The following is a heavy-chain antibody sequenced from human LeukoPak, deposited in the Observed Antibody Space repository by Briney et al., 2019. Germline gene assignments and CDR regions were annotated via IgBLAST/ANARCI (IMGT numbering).Heavy chain of an antibody. D-gene: IGHD3-10*01. Sequence: SETLSLTCTVSGGSISSGSYYWSWIRQPAGKGLEWIGRIYNSGSTNYNPSLKSRVTISLDTSKNQFSLKLNSVTSADTAVYYCAREKEPYYYGSGSYYTRWFDPWGQGTLVTVSS. CDR1: GGSISSGSYY. CDR3: AREKEPYYYGSGSYYTRWFDP. CDR2: IYNSGST. J-gene: IGHJ5*02. V-gene: IGHV4-61*02.